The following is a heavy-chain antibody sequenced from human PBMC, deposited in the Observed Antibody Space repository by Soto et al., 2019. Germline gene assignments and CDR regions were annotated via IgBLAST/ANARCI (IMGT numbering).Heavy chain of an antibody. V-gene: IGHV4-31*03. Sequence: QVQLQESGPGLVKPSQTLSLTCTVSGDSISNNGYSWSWIRQHPVKGLAWVGSRNNRDATYYNPSLKSRVTISLDTSKNQFTLRLISGPAADTALSFGARGGSGWKALTWFESWGQGTLVTVSS. D-gene: IGHD6-19*01. CDR3: ARGGSGWKALTWFES. CDR2: RNNRDAT. CDR1: GDSISNNGYS. J-gene: IGHJ5*01.